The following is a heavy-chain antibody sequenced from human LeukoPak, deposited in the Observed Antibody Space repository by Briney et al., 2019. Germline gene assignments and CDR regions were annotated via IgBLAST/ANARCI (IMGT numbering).Heavy chain of an antibody. D-gene: IGHD3-22*01. Sequence: ASVKVSCKASGYTFTSYYMHWVRQAPGQGLEWMGRINPNSGGTNYAQKFQGRVTMTRDTSISTAYMELSRLRSDDTAVYYCARDHDSSGYFSYYYYYMDVWGKGTTVTVSS. CDR1: GYTFTSYY. CDR2: INPNSGGT. J-gene: IGHJ6*03. V-gene: IGHV1-2*06. CDR3: ARDHDSSGYFSYYYYYMDV.